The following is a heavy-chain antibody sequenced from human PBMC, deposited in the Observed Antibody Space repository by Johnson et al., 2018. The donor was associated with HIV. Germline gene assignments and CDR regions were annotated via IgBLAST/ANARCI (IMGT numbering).Heavy chain of an antibody. D-gene: IGHD1-26*01. CDR1: GLIFSNYG. Sequence: QVQLVESGGGVVQPGGSLRLSCAASGLIFSNYGMHWVRQAPGKGLEWVAFIRYDGNNKYYADSVKGRFTISRDSSKNTLYLEMNGLRAEDTAVYYCARDLTGSYAVDIWGHGTMVTVSS. CDR2: IRYDGNNK. CDR3: ARDLTGSYAVDI. J-gene: IGHJ3*02. V-gene: IGHV3-30*02.